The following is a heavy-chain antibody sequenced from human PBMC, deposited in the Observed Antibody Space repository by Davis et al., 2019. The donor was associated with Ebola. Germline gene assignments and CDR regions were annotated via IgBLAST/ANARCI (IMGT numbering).Heavy chain of an antibody. V-gene: IGHV3-30*18. J-gene: IGHJ4*02. D-gene: IGHD3-10*01. CDR3: AKEKSSGSYNDY. CDR2: ISYDGNNQ. CDR1: GFTFSSYA. Sequence: PGGSLRLSCAASGFTFSSYAIHWVRQSPGKGLEWVAVISYDGNNQYYADSVKGRFTISRDNSKNTLYLQMNSLRAADTAFYYCAKEKSSGSYNDYWGQGTLVTVSS.